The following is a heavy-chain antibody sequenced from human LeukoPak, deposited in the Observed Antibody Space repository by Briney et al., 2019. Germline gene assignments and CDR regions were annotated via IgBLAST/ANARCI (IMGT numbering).Heavy chain of an antibody. V-gene: IGHV4-30-4*01. J-gene: IGHJ4*02. D-gene: IGHD3-10*01. CDR2: VYYSGSA. CDR3: ARVVLYFGESLCYFDY. CDR1: GGSISCGDYY. Sequence: SETLSLTCTVPGGSISCGDYYWSWIRQPPGKGLEWIGYVYYSGSAYYSPSLKSRVTISVDTSKNQFSLKVNSVTAADTAVYYCARVVLYFGESLCYFDYWGQGTLVTVSS.